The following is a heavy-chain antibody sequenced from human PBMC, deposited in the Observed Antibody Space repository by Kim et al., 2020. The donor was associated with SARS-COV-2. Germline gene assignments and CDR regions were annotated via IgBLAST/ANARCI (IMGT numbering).Heavy chain of an antibody. J-gene: IGHJ6*02. Sequence: SETLSLTCTVSGGSISSSSYYWGWIRQPTGKGLEWIGSIYYSGSTYYNPSLKSRVTISVDTSKNQFSLKLSSVTAADTAVYYCARQGSAAYYYYYYGMDVWGQGTTVTVSS. V-gene: IGHV4-39*01. CDR2: IYYSGST. D-gene: IGHD2-2*01. CDR3: ARQGSAAYYYYYYGMDV. CDR1: GGSISSSSYY.